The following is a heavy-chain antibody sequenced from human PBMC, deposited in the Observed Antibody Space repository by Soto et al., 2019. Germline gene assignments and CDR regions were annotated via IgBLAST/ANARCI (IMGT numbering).Heavy chain of an antibody. J-gene: IGHJ4*02. CDR2: ISAYNGNI. CDR1: GYTFTSYG. V-gene: IGHV1-18*01. Sequence: QVQLVQSGAEVKKPGASVKVSCKASGYTFTSYGISWVRQAPGQGLEWMGWISAYNGNINYAQKLQGRVTMTTDTXTXXAYMELRSLRSDDTAVYYCARAVVATSSGVWPNDYWGQGTLVTVSS. D-gene: IGHD5-12*01. CDR3: ARAVVATSSGVWPNDY.